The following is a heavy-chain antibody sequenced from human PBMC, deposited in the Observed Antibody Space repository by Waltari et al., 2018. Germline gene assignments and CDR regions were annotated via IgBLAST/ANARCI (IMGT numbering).Heavy chain of an antibody. V-gene: IGHV4-34*01. CDR1: GGSFRCFY. CDR2: INHSGST. Sequence: QVQLQQWGPGLVKPSGTLSLTCAVYGGSFRCFYWSLNPQAPRKGLGWIGEINHSGSTNYNPSLKSRVTISVDTSKNQFSLKLSSVTAADTAVYYCARGFEGDWIVGATPLRTGAFDIWGQGTMVTVSS. D-gene: IGHD1-26*01. J-gene: IGHJ3*02. CDR3: ARGFEGDWIVGATPLRTGAFDI.